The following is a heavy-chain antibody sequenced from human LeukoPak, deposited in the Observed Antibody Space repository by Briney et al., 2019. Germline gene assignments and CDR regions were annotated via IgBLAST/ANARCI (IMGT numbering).Heavy chain of an antibody. J-gene: IGHJ5*02. V-gene: IGHV1-69*05. Sequence: SVKVSCKASGGTFSSYAISWVRQAPGQGLEWMGGIIPIFGTANYAQKFQGRVTITTDESTSTAYMELSSLRSEDTAVYYCARAAWEYDFWGGSLAEGFDPWGQGTLVTVSS. D-gene: IGHD3-3*01. CDR1: GGTFSSYA. CDR3: ARAAWEYDFWGGSLAEGFDP. CDR2: IIPIFGTA.